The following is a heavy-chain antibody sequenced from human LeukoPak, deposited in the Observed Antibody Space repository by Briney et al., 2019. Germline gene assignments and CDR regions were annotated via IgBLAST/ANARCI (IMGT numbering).Heavy chain of an antibody. D-gene: IGHD5-24*01. CDR2: ISSSSSYI. Sequence: GGSLRLSCAASGFTSSSYEMNWVRQAPGKGLEWVSSISSSSSYIYYADSVKGRFTISRDNAKNSLYLQMNSLRAEDTAVYYCARDGEMATGIDYWGQGTLVTVSS. CDR1: GFTSSSYE. J-gene: IGHJ4*02. V-gene: IGHV3-21*01. CDR3: ARDGEMATGIDY.